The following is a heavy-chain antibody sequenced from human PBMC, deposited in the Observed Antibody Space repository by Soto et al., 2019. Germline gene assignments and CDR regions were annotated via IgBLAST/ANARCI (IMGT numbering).Heavy chain of an antibody. J-gene: IGHJ6*02. CDR2: IDPSDSYT. CDR1: GYSFTSYW. V-gene: IGHV5-10-1*01. D-gene: IGHD1-26*01. Sequence: GESLKISCKGSGYSFTSYWISWVRQMPGKGMEWMGRIDPSDSYTNYSPSFQGHITISADKSIDTAYLQWSSLEASDTAIYFRARRQSVLGGTYCTRNYNHYYVLDVWGQGTAVIVSS. CDR3: ARRQSVLGGTYCTRNYNHYYVLDV.